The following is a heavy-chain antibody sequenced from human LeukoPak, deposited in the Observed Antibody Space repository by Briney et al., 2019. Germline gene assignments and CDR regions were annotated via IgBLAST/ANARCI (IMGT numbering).Heavy chain of an antibody. CDR1: GYIFTAYY. CDR3: ARSRIGVAGNYFDY. Sequence: ASVKVSCKASGYIFTAYYVYWVRQAPGQGLEWMGWINPNSGGTNYAQKFQGRVTMTRDTSISTAYMELSRLTSDDTAVYYCARSRIGVAGNYFDYWGQGALVTVSS. CDR2: INPNSGGT. V-gene: IGHV1-2*02. D-gene: IGHD6-19*01. J-gene: IGHJ4*02.